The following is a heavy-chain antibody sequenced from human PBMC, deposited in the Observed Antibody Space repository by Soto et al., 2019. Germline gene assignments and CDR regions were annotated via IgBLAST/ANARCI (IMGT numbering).Heavy chain of an antibody. CDR3: AGDRAGSHYFDY. Sequence: QVQLVQSGAEVKKPGSSVKVSCKASGGTFSSYAISWVRQAPGQGLEWMGGIIPIFGTANYAQKFQGRVTIPADESTITAYMELSSLRSEDTAVYYCAGDRAGSHYFDYWGQGTLVTFSS. CDR1: GGTFSSYA. J-gene: IGHJ4*02. CDR2: IIPIFGTA. V-gene: IGHV1-69*01.